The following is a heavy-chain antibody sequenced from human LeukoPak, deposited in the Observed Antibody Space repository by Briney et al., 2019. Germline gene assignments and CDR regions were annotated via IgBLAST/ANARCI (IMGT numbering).Heavy chain of an antibody. D-gene: IGHD2-21*01. J-gene: IGHJ5*02. Sequence: SETLSLTCTVSGGSISSSSYYWGWIRQPPGKGLEWIGSIYYSGSTYYNPSLKSRVTISVDTSKNQFSLKLTSVTVADTAVFYCARLLGSVTGHWFDPWGQGTLVTVSS. CDR3: ARLLGSVTGHWFDP. CDR1: GGSISSSSYY. CDR2: IYYSGST. V-gene: IGHV4-39*01.